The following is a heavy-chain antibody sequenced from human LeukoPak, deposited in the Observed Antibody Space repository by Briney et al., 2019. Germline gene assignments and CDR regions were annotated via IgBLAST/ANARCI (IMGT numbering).Heavy chain of an antibody. J-gene: IGHJ4*02. CDR3: ARIPAGYNHFDY. D-gene: IGHD5-24*01. Sequence: SETLSLTSAVSGVSISPYYWAWIRQPPGKGLEWIGYIYYSGSTNYNPSLKSRVTISVDTSKNQFSLKLTSVTAADTAVYYCARIPAGYNHFDYWGQGTLVTVSS. V-gene: IGHV4-59*01. CDR1: GVSISPYY. CDR2: IYYSGST.